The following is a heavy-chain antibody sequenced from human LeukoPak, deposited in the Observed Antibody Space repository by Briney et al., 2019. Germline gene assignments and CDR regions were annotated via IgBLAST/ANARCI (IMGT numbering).Heavy chain of an antibody. CDR3: ARTQNYAEPFDY. J-gene: IGHJ4*02. V-gene: IGHV1-2*02. CDR2: INPNSGGT. CDR1: GYTSTGYY. Sequence: ASVKVSCKASGYTSTGYYMHWVRQAPGQGLEWMGWINPNSGGTNYAQKFQGRVTMTRDTSISTAYMELSRLRSDDTAVYYCARTQNYAEPFDYWGQGTLVTVSS. D-gene: IGHD1-7*01.